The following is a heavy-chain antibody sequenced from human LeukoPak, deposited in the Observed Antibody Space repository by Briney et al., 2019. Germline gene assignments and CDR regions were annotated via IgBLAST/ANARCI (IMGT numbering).Heavy chain of an antibody. V-gene: IGHV4-4*07. Sequence: PSETLSLTCTVSGGSISSYYWSWIRQPAGKGLEWIGRIYTSGSTNYNPSLKSRVTMSVDTSKNQFSLKLSSVTAADTAVYYCARDYVYYGSANWFDPWGQGTLVTVSS. CDR2: IYTSGST. D-gene: IGHD3-10*01. CDR3: ARDYVYYGSANWFDP. J-gene: IGHJ5*02. CDR1: GGSISSYY.